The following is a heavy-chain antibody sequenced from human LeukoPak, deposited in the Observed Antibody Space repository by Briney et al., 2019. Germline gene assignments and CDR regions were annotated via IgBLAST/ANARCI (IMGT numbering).Heavy chain of an antibody. J-gene: IGHJ4*02. D-gene: IGHD5-18*01. CDR3: ARENGYRYDY. CDR2: INHSGST. Sequence: SETLSLTCAVYGGSFSGYYWSWIRQPPGKGLEWIGEINHSGSTNYNPSLKSRVTISVDTSKNQFSLKLSSVTAADTALYYCARENGYRYDYWGQGTLVTVS. CDR1: GGSFSGYY. V-gene: IGHV4-34*01.